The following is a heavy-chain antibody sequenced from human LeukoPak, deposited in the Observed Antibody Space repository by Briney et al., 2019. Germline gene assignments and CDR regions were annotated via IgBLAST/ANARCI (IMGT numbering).Heavy chain of an antibody. CDR2: ISYDGSNK. D-gene: IGHD1-26*01. Sequence: PGGSLRLSCAASGFTFSSYAMHRVRQAPGKGLEWVAVISYDGSNKYYADSVKGRFTISRVNSKNTLYLQMNSLRAEDTAVYYCARDRNSGSYRASRFDPWGQGTLVTVSS. CDR1: GFTFSSYA. J-gene: IGHJ5*02. CDR3: ARDRNSGSYRASRFDP. V-gene: IGHV3-30-3*01.